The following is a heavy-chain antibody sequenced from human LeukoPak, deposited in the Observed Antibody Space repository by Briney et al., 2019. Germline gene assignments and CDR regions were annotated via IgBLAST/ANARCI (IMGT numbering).Heavy chain of an antibody. CDR3: AKGGGYEAQYYYYYLDV. J-gene: IGHJ6*03. CDR1: GFSFSSYG. CDR2: IRSDGSNK. Sequence: GGSLRLSCAGSGFSFSSYGMHWVRQAPGKGLEWMAFIRSDGSNKYYADSVKGRFTISRDNSKSTLYLQMKSLRAEDTAVYYCAKGGGYEAQYYYYYLDVWGKGTTVTISS. V-gene: IGHV3-30*02. D-gene: IGHD5-12*01.